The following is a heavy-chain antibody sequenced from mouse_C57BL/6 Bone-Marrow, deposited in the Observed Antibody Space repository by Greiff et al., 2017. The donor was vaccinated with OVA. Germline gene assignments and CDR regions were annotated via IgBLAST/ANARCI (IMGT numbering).Heavy chain of an antibody. CDR1: GYTFTSYW. Sequence: QVHVKQPGAELVRPGSSVKLSCKASGYTFTSYWMHWVKQRPIQGLEWIDNIDPSDSETHYNQKFKDKATLTVDKSSSTAYMQLSSLTSEDSAVYYCARSDLETAQAHYFDYWGQGTTLTVSS. D-gene: IGHD3-2*02. J-gene: IGHJ2*01. CDR2: IDPSDSET. CDR3: ARSDLETAQAHYFDY. V-gene: IGHV1-52*01.